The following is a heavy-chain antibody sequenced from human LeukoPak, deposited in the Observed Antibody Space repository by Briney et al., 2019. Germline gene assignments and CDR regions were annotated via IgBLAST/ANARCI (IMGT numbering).Heavy chain of an antibody. Sequence: SGTLSLTCTVSGGSISSYYWSWIRQPPGKGLEWIGYIYYSGSTNYNPSLKSRVTISVDTSKNQFSLKLSSVTAADTAVYYCARDNWNYGSSMDVWGQGTTVTVSS. J-gene: IGHJ6*02. CDR1: GGSISSYY. D-gene: IGHD1-7*01. CDR2: IYYSGST. V-gene: IGHV4-59*01. CDR3: ARDNWNYGSSMDV.